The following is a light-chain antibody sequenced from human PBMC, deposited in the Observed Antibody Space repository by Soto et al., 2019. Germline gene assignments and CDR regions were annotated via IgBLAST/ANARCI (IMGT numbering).Light chain of an antibody. V-gene: IGKV3-20*01. CDR2: GAS. J-gene: IGKJ1*01. Sequence: EIVLTQSPGTLSLSPGERATLSCRASQSVSSSYFAWYQQRFGQAPRLLIYGASSRAPGIPDRFSGSGSGTDFTLTIIRVEPEYLAVYYCQQYGSSSWTFGQGTKVDIK. CDR1: QSVSSSY. CDR3: QQYGSSSWT.